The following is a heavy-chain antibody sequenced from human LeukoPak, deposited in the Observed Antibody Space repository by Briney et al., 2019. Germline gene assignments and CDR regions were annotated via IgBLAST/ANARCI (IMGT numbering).Heavy chain of an antibody. V-gene: IGHV1-2*02. CDR1: GYTFTGYY. D-gene: IGHD2-2*02. J-gene: IGHJ4*02. Sequence: ASVKVSCKASGYTFTGYYMHWVRQAPGQGLEWMGWINPSSGGTNYAQKFQGRVTMTRDTSISTAYMELSRLRSDDTAVYYCARCRSTSCYIPGYWGQGTLVTVSS. CDR2: INPSSGGT. CDR3: ARCRSTSCYIPGY.